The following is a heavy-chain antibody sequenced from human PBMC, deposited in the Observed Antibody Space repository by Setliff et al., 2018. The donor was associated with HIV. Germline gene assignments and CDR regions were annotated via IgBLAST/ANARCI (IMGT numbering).Heavy chain of an antibody. Sequence: GASVKVSCKASGYTFIGYHIHWVRQAPRQGLEWMGRINPNSGATNYAQKFQGRVTMTRDTSISTAYMELSRLRSDDTAVYYCARGTRVGANDAFDIWGQGTMVTVSS. CDR2: INPNSGAT. CDR3: ARGTRVGANDAFDI. D-gene: IGHD1-26*01. V-gene: IGHV1-2*06. J-gene: IGHJ3*02. CDR1: GYTFIGYH.